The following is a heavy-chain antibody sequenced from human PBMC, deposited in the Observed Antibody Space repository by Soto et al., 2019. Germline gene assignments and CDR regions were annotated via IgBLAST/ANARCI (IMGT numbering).Heavy chain of an antibody. V-gene: IGHV1-69*13. Sequence: ASVKVSCKASGGTFSSYAISWVRQAPGQGLEWMGGIIPIFGTANYAQKFQGRVTITADESTSTAYMELSSLRSEDTAVYYCATLDQSSQGSDHPGYYYYGMDVWGQGTTVTVSS. CDR2: IIPIFGTA. CDR3: ATLDQSSQGSDHPGYYYYGMDV. CDR1: GGTFSSYA. D-gene: IGHD2-2*01. J-gene: IGHJ6*02.